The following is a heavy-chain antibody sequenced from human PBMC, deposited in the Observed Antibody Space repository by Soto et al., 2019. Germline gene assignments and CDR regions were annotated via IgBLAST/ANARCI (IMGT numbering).Heavy chain of an antibody. CDR1: GFTFSSHG. CDR3: ASRVPHGTYGAPYFQH. D-gene: IGHD1-26*01. CDR2: ISFDAINK. J-gene: IGHJ1*01. Sequence: PGGSLGLSCAASGFTFSSHGMHWVRQAPGKGLEWVAVISFDAINKYYADSVKGRFTISRDNSKNTLYLQMDSLRVEDTAVYYCASRVPHGTYGAPYFQHWGLGTLVTVSS. V-gene: IGHV3-30*03.